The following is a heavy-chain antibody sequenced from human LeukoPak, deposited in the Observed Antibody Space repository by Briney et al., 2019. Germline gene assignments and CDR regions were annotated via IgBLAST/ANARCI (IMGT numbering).Heavy chain of an antibody. CDR2: IDYSGST. Sequence: SETLCLTCAVYGGSFSGYYWSWIRQPPGKGLERIGYIDYSGSTNYNPSLKSRVTISVATSKNQFYLKPSSETAADTTVYYCAGYDRGYYYYGMDVWGQGTTVTVSS. D-gene: IGHD3-16*01. V-gene: IGHV4-59*08. J-gene: IGHJ6*02. CDR1: GGSFSGYY. CDR3: AGYDRGYYYYGMDV.